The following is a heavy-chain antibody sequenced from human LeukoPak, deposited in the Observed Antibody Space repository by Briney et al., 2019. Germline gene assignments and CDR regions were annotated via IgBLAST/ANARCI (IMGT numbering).Heavy chain of an antibody. CDR3: AGQKSKGVPFDI. CDR2: IYYSGST. J-gene: IGHJ3*02. Sequence: SETLSLTCTVSGGSISSSSYYWGWIRQPPGKGLEWIGSIYYSGSTYYNPSLKSRVTISVDTSKNQFSLKLSSVTAAGTAVYYCAGQKSKGVPFDIWGQGTMVTVSS. CDR1: GGSISSSSYY. V-gene: IGHV4-39*01. D-gene: IGHD1-1*01.